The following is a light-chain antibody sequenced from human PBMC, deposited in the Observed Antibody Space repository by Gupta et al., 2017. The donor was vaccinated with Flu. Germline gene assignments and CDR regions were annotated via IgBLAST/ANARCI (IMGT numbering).Light chain of an antibody. Sequence: DIQMTQSPSTLSASVGDRVTITCRASQSITTWLAWYHQKPGKAPKLLIYKASTLQSGVPSRFSGSGSGTDFTLTISRLQPDDLGTYYCQQYNNPTASFGQGTKVEIK. CDR1: QSITTW. CDR2: KAS. J-gene: IGKJ1*01. CDR3: QQYNNPTAS. V-gene: IGKV1-5*03.